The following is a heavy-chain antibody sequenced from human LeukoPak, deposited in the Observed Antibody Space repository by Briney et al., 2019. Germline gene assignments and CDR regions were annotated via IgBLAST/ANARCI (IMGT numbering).Heavy chain of an antibody. CDR1: GGSISSGDYS. V-gene: IGHV3-23*01. Sequence: ETLSLTCAVSGGSISSGDYSWSWVRQAPGKGLEWVSSISGSGGSTHYADSVKGRFTISRDKTKNTLYLQMNSLRAEDTAVYYCAKGAYYDASGYYREYYFDYWGQGTLVTVSS. D-gene: IGHD3-22*01. CDR2: ISGSGGST. CDR3: AKGAYYDASGYYREYYFDY. J-gene: IGHJ4*02.